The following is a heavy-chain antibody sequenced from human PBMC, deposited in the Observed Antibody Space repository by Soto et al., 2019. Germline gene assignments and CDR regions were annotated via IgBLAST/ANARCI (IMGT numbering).Heavy chain of an antibody. J-gene: IGHJ4*02. Sequence: QVQLVQSGAEVRKPGASVKVSCKASGYTFTSYDINWVRQATGQGLEWMGWMNTNTGHTGFAQKFQGRVTMTRNTSINTAYMELNSLRSEDTAEYYCARGGHYYDSSGYPDYCGQGTLVTVSS. D-gene: IGHD3-22*01. V-gene: IGHV1-8*01. CDR2: MNTNTGHT. CDR1: GYTFTSYD. CDR3: ARGGHYYDSSGYPDY.